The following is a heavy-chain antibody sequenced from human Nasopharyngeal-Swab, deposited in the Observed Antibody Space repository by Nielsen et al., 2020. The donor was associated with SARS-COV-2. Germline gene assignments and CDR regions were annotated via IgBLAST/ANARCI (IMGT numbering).Heavy chain of an antibody. D-gene: IGHD3-10*01. CDR1: GFIFRNYA. CDR2: LSGSGETT. CDR3: AKVYQVLGDHPNYYYGMNV. V-gene: IGHV3-23*01. J-gene: IGHJ6*02. Sequence: GESLKISCVASGFIFRNYAMTWVRQAPGKGLEWVSSLSGSGETTYYADSVKGRFTISRDNSKDTVYLQTNSLTAEDTAVYFCAKVYQVLGDHPNYYYGMNVWGQGTTVTVPS.